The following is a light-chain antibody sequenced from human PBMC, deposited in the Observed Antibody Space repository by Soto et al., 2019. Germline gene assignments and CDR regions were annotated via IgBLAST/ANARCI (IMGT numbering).Light chain of an antibody. J-gene: IGKJ1*01. Sequence: EIVMTQSPATLSVSPGERATLSCRASQTINNKLAWIQQKPGQAPRLLIYDTSFRATYIPARFSGSGSGTEFTLTISSIDYEDFPVYYCQQYKKWPRTFGQGTKVEI. V-gene: IGKV3-15*01. CDR1: QTINNK. CDR3: QQYKKWPRT. CDR2: DTS.